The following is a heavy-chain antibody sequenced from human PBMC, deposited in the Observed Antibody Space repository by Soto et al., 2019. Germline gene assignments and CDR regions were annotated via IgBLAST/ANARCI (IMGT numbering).Heavy chain of an antibody. CDR3: ARMSYDFWSGSDYYYYGMDV. V-gene: IGHV3-72*01. D-gene: IGHD3-3*01. J-gene: IGHJ6*02. CDR2: TRNKANSYTT. CDR1: GFTFSDHY. Sequence: LRLSCAASGFTFSDHYMDWVRQAPGKGLEWVGRTRNKANSYTTEYAASVKGRFTISRDDSKNSLYLQMNSLKTEDTAVYYCARMSYDFWSGSDYYYYGMDVWGQGTTVTVSS.